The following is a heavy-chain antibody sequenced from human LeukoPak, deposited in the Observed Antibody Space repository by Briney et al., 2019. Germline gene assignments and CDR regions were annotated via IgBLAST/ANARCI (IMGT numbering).Heavy chain of an antibody. CDR2: IYYSGST. V-gene: IGHV4-59*01. CDR1: GGSISSYY. Sequence: NPSETLSLTCTVSGGSISSYYWSWIRQPPGKGLEWIGYIYYSGSTNYNPSLKSRVTISVDTSKNQFSLKLSSVTAADTAVYYCAREGHYYYYGMDVWGQGTTVTVSS. J-gene: IGHJ6*02. CDR3: AREGHYYYYGMDV.